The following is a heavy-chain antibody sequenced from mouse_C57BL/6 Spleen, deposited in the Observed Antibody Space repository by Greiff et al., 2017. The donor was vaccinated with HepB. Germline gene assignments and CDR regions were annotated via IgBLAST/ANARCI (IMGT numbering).Heavy chain of an antibody. D-gene: IGHD1-1*02. CDR1: GYAFSSYW. CDR3: ARRHYGRQCYAMDY. V-gene: IGHV1-80*01. Sequence: QVQLQQSGAELVKPGASVKISCKASGYAFSSYWMNWVKQRPGKGLEWIGQIYPGDGDTNYNGKFKGKATLTADKSSSTAYMQLSSLTSEDSAVYFCARRHYGRQCYAMDYWGQGTSVTVSS. J-gene: IGHJ4*01. CDR2: IYPGDGDT.